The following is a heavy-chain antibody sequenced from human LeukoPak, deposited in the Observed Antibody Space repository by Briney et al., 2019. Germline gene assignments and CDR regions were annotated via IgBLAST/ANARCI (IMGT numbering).Heavy chain of an antibody. V-gene: IGHV3-48*04. J-gene: IGHJ4*02. CDR3: ASPAHIVVVVAATHALDY. CDR2: ISSSSSTI. D-gene: IGHD2-15*01. CDR1: GFTFSSYS. Sequence: PSGGSLRLSCAASGFTFSSYSMNWVRQAPGKGLEWVSYISSSSSTIYYADSVKGRFTISRDNAKNSLYLQMNSLRAEDTAVYYCASPAHIVVVVAATHALDYWGQGTLVTVSS.